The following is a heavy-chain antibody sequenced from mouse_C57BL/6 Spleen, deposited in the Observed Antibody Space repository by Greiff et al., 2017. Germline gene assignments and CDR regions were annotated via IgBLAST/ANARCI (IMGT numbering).Heavy chain of an antibody. J-gene: IGHJ2*01. CDR1: GYSITSGYY. CDR3: ARSGLGRPLDY. D-gene: IGHD4-1*01. CDR2: ISYDGSN. V-gene: IGHV3-6*01. Sequence: EVQRVESGPGLVKPSQSLSLTCSVTGYSITSGYYWNWIRQFPGNKLEWMGYISYDGSNNYNPSLKNRISITRDTSKNQFFLKLNSVTTEDTATYYCARSGLGRPLDYWGQGTTLTVSS.